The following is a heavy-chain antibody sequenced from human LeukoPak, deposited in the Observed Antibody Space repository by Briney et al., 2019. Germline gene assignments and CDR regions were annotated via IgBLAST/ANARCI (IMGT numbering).Heavy chain of an antibody. V-gene: IGHV1-69*01. J-gene: IGHJ4*02. D-gene: IGHD2-15*01. CDR1: GGTFSSYA. Sequence: SVKVSCKASGGTFSSYAISWVRQAPGQGLEWMGVIIPIFGTANYAQKFQGRVTITADESTSTAYMELSSLRSEDTAVYYCARSTHCSGGSCYQFDYWGQGTLVTVSS. CDR3: ARSTHCSGGSCYQFDY. CDR2: IIPIFGTA.